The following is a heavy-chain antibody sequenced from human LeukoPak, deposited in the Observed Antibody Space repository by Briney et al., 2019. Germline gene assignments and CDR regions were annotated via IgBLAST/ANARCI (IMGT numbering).Heavy chain of an antibody. D-gene: IGHD2-2*01. CDR2: ISGSGGST. J-gene: IGHJ5*02. CDR3: AKRYCSSTSCYEFDP. V-gene: IGHV3-23*01. Sequence: GGSLRLSCAASGFTFSSYAMSWVRQAPRKGLEWVTAISGSGGSTYYADSVKGQFTISRDNSKNTLYLQMNSLRAEDTAVYYCAKRYCSSTSCYEFDPWGQGTLVTVSS. CDR1: GFTFSSYA.